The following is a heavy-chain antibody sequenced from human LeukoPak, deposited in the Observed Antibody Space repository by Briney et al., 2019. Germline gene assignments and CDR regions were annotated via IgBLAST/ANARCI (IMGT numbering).Heavy chain of an antibody. V-gene: IGHV4-59*01. D-gene: IGHD6-19*01. Sequence: PSETLSLTCPVSGGSLSRYYWSWIRQPPGRGLEGVGYIYYSGSTNYNPSLKSRVTISVDTSKNQCSLKLSSVTAADTAVYYCARTYSSGWLVWFDPWGQGTLVTVSS. CDR1: GGSLSRYY. CDR2: IYYSGST. J-gene: IGHJ5*02. CDR3: ARTYSSGWLVWFDP.